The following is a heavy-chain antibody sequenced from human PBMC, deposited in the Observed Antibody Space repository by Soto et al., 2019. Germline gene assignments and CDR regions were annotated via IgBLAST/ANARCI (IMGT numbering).Heavy chain of an antibody. J-gene: IGHJ4*02. V-gene: IGHV1-18*01. CDR2: ISAYNGNT. CDR3: AVMTTSARAHY. Sequence: ASVKVSCKASGXTFTSYGISWVRQAPGQGLEWMGWISAYNGNTNYAQKLQGRVTMTTDTSTSTAYMELRSLRSDDTAVYYCAVMTTSARAHYWGQGTLVTVSS. D-gene: IGHD4-17*01. CDR1: GXTFTSYG.